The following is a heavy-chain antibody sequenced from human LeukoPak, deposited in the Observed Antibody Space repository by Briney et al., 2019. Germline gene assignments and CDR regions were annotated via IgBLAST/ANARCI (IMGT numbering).Heavy chain of an antibody. D-gene: IGHD5-12*01. CDR1: GYTFTAYY. Sequence: EASVKVSCKASGYTFTAYYIHWVRQAPGQGLEWVGRINCNSAGTSYAQKFRGRVTMTRDTSISTVYVELSGLRSDDTAVYYCAVQTIVANTQGDAFDIWGQGTTVIVSS. CDR2: INCNSAGT. J-gene: IGHJ3*02. V-gene: IGHV1-2*06. CDR3: AVQTIVANTQGDAFDI.